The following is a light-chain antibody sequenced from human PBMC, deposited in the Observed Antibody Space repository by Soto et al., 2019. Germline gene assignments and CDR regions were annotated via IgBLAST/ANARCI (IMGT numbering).Light chain of an antibody. CDR3: SSYTISSTLVLYV. CDR2: EVS. J-gene: IGLJ1*01. V-gene: IGLV2-14*01. Sequence: QSALTQPASVSGSPGQSITISCTGTSSDVGGYNYVSWYQQHPGKAPKLMIYEVSNRPSGVSNRFSGSKSGNTASLTTSGLQAEDEADYYCSSYTISSTLVLYVLGTGTKLTVL. CDR1: SSDVGGYNY.